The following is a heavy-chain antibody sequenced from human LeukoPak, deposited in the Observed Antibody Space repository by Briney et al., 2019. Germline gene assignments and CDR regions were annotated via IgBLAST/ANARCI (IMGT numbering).Heavy chain of an antibody. D-gene: IGHD2-2*01. V-gene: IGHV3-30*02. Sequence: TGGSLRVSCTASGFSFSNYGIHWVRQAPGRGLEWVAFIHCDGSQQYYVASVKGRFTVSRDNPKNTVYLQMHSLRAEDTALYYCVKDQGYCSSASCYFGAFDIWGPGTMVTVSS. CDR2: IHCDGSQQ. CDR3: VKDQGYCSSASCYFGAFDI. CDR1: GFSFSNYG. J-gene: IGHJ3*02.